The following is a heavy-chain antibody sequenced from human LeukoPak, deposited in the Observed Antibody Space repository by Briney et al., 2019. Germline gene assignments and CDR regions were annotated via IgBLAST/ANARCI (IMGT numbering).Heavy chain of an antibody. Sequence: GGSLRLSCAASGFTFSSYGMHWVRQAPGKGLEWVAVIWYDGSNKYYADSVKGRLTISRDNSKNTLYLQMNSLRAEDTAVYYCARVPTVTTTYYYGMDVWGKGTTVTVSS. V-gene: IGHV3-33*01. J-gene: IGHJ6*04. CDR1: GFTFSSYG. D-gene: IGHD4-17*01. CDR2: IWYDGSNK. CDR3: ARVPTVTTTYYYGMDV.